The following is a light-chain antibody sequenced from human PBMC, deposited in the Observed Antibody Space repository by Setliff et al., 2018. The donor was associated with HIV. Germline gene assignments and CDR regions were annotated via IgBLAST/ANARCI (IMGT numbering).Light chain of an antibody. CDR2: DTS. J-gene: IGKJ4*01. Sequence: EVVLTQSPATLSLSPGETATLSCRASQSISRYLNWYQQKPGQAPRLLIYDTSHRATGIPARFSGSGSGTDFTLTISSLEPEDFAVYYCQQRSTWHTFGGGTKVDIK. CDR1: QSISRY. CDR3: QQRSTWHT. V-gene: IGKV3-11*01.